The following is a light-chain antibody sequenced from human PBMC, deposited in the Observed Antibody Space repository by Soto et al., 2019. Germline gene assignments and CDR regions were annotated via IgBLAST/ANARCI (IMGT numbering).Light chain of an antibody. CDR2: DVS. CDR1: SSDVGGYKY. Sequence: QSVLTQPASVSGSPGQSIAISCTGTSSDVGGYKYVSWYQHYPGKAPKLMIYDVSNRPLGVSDRFSGSKSGNTASLTISGLQSEDEADYYCSSYTSSSSYVFGTGTKLTVL. J-gene: IGLJ1*01. CDR3: SSYTSSSSYV. V-gene: IGLV2-14*03.